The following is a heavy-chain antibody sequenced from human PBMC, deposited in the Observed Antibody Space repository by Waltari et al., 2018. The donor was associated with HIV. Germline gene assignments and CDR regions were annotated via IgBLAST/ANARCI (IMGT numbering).Heavy chain of an antibody. D-gene: IGHD3-22*01. CDR1: GGSISSYS. CDR3: ARVPYDSSGLDAFDI. Sequence: QVQLQESGPGLVKPSETLSLTCTVSGGSISSYSWSWIRQPPGKGLEWIGYIYYSGSTNYNPSRKSRVTISVDTSKNQFSLKLSSVTAADTAVYYCARVPYDSSGLDAFDIWGQGTMVTVSS. CDR2: IYYSGST. V-gene: IGHV4-59*01. J-gene: IGHJ3*02.